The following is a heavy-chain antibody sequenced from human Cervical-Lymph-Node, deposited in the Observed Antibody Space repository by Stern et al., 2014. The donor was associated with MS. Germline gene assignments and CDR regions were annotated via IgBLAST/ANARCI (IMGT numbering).Heavy chain of an antibody. J-gene: IGHJ4*02. V-gene: IGHV1-69*01. CDR2: IIPMFGIA. CDR3: ARATSDYIWGSYRYLDY. Sequence: QVQLVQSGAEVKKPGSSVKVSCKASGGTFSSYTIGWVRQAPGQGLEWMGGIIPMFGIAICAEKFQGRVTITADESTSTAYMDLSTLRSEDTAVYYCARATSDYIWGSYRYLDYWGQGTQVTVSS. D-gene: IGHD3-16*02. CDR1: GGTFSSYT.